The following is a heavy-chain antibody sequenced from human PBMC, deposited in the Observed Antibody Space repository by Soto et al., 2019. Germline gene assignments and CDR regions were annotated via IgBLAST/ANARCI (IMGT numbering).Heavy chain of an antibody. CDR3: ARVKLAFDY. V-gene: IGHV3-48*02. Sequence: EVQLVESGGGLVQPGGSLRLSCAASGFTFSSYSMNWVRQAPGKGLEWVSYISSSSSTIYYADSVKGRFTISRDNAKNSLYLQMNSLRDGDTAVYYCARVKLAFDYWGQGTLVTVSS. CDR1: GFTFSSYS. CDR2: ISSSSSTI. D-gene: IGHD1-1*01. J-gene: IGHJ4*02.